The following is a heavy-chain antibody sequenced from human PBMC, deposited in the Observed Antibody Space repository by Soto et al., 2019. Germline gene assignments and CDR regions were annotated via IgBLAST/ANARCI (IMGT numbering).Heavy chain of an antibody. CDR2: IYYSGST. CDR3: AKYASGSYRPLDY. CDR1: GGSISSSSYF. Sequence: SETLSLTCTVSGGSISSSSYFWGWIRQPPGKGLEWIGTIYYSGSTYYNPSLKSRVTISVDTSENQSSLRLSSVTAADTAVYYCAKYASGSYRPLDYWGQGTLVTVSS. V-gene: IGHV4-39*01. D-gene: IGHD3-10*01. J-gene: IGHJ4*02.